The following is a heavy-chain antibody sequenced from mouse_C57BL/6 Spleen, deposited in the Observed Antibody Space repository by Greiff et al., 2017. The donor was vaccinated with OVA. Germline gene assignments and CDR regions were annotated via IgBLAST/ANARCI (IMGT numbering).Heavy chain of an antibody. CDR1: GYSITSGYD. CDR3: ARGGRDGYYFDY. CDR2: ISYSGST. V-gene: IGHV3-1*01. D-gene: IGHD2-3*01. J-gene: IGHJ2*01. Sequence: EVKLLESGPGMVKPSQSLSLTCTVTGYSITSGYDWHWIRHFPGNKLEWMGYISYSGSTNYNPSLKSRISITHDTSKNHFFLKLNSVTTEDTATYYCARGGRDGYYFDYWGQGTTLTVSA.